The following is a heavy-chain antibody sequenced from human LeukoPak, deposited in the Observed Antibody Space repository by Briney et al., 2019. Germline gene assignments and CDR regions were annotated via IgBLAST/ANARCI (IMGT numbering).Heavy chain of an antibody. CDR1: GFTFSSYA. D-gene: IGHD2-2*01. CDR2: ISGSGGST. J-gene: IGHJ4*02. Sequence: GSLRLSWAASGFTFSSYAMSWVRQAPGKGLEWVSAISGSGGSTYYADSVKGRFTISRDNSKNTLYLQMNSLRAEDTAVYYCAKAVCSSTSCYADYWGQGTLVTVSS. CDR3: AKAVCSSTSCYADY. V-gene: IGHV3-23*01.